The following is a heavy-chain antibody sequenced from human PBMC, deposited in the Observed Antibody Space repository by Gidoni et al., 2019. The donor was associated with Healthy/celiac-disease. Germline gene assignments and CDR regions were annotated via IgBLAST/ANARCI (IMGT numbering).Heavy chain of an antibody. Sequence: QVQLVQSGAEVQKPGSSVTVSCQASGGTFRSYAISWVRQAPGQGLEWMGRIIPILGIANDAQKCQGRVTITADKSTSTAYMELSSLRSEDTAVYYWARDRLGGGRIVESYWYFDLWGRGTLVTVSS. V-gene: IGHV1-69*04. J-gene: IGHJ2*01. CDR2: IIPILGIA. CDR3: ARDRLGGGRIVESYWYFDL. D-gene: IGHD3-22*01. CDR1: GGTFRSYA.